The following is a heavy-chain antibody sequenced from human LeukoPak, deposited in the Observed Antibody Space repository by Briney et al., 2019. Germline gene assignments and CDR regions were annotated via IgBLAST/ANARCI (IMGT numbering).Heavy chain of an antibody. CDR1: GFTFSSYA. Sequence: QPGGSLRLSCAAPGFTFSSYAMSWVRQAPGKGLEWISSISGGASNTYYVDSVKGRFTISRDSSNNTLLLQMTSLRVEDTAIYFCARARSMLRLRSSFDFWGQGALVTVSS. CDR3: ARARSMLRLRSSFDF. D-gene: IGHD2-21*02. V-gene: IGHV3-23*01. J-gene: IGHJ4*02. CDR2: ISGGASNT.